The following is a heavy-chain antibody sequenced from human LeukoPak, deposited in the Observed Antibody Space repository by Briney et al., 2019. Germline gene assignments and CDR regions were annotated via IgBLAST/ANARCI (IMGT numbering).Heavy chain of an antibody. CDR1: GGSLSFYY. CDR2: ISQNGDS. Sequence: PSETLSLTCGVSGGSLSFYYWSWIRQSPGKGLEWIAEISQNGDSNYNMSLKSRVTISLDKSKNQVSLKLNSVTAADTAVYYCARALSSSSWLPFGYWGQGTLVTVSS. CDR3: ARALSSSSWLPFGY. V-gene: IGHV4-34*01. J-gene: IGHJ4*02. D-gene: IGHD6-13*01.